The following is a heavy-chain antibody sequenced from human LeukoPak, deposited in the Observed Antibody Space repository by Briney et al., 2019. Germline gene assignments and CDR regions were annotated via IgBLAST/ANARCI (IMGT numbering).Heavy chain of an antibody. CDR1: GFTFSNYW. CDR2: IKHDGSDK. Sequence: GGSLRLSCSASGFTFSNYWMTWVRQSPGKGLEGVAIIKHDGSDKYCVDSVKGRFTISRDNAKNSLYLQMSSLRAEDTAVYYCARGGHRQKEFWGQGTLVTVSS. J-gene: IGHJ4*02. D-gene: IGHD3-10*01. V-gene: IGHV3-7*01. CDR3: ARGGHRQKEF.